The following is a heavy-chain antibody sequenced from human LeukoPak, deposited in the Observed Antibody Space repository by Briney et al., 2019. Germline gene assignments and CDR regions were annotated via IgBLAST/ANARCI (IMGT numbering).Heavy chain of an antibody. CDR2: IKQDGSEK. J-gene: IGHJ4*02. CDR3: ARGPIGGPAGYYDILTGRYYFDY. CDR1: GFTFSSYW. Sequence: GGSLRLSCAASGFTFSSYWMSWVRQAPGEGLEWVANIKQDGSEKYYVDSVKGRFTISRDNAKNSLYLQMNSLRAEDTAVYYCARGPIGGPAGYYDILTGRYYFDYWGQGTLVTVSS. D-gene: IGHD3-9*01. V-gene: IGHV3-7*01.